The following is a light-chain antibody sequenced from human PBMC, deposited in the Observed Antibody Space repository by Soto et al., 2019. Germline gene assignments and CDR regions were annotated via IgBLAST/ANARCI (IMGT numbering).Light chain of an antibody. CDR1: QSIYISY. V-gene: IGKV3-20*01. Sequence: EIVLTQSPGTLSLSPGDRATLSCMASQSIYISYLAWYQQKPGQAPRLLIYGSSTRATGIPDRFSGSGSGTDFTLTISRLEPEDFAVYYCQLFDNSLYTFGQGTKLEIK. CDR3: QLFDNSLYT. J-gene: IGKJ2*01. CDR2: GSS.